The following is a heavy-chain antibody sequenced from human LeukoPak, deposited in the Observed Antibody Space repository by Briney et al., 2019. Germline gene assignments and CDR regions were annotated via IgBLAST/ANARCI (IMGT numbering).Heavy chain of an antibody. D-gene: IGHD3-10*01. CDR2: TYYRSKWYN. CDR1: GDSVSSNSAA. CDR3: ARDLPVYYGSGTYFDY. Sequence: SQTLSLTCAISGDSVSSNSAAWNWIRQSPSRGLEWLGRTYYRSKWYNDYAVSVKNRITINPDTSKNQFSLQLNSVTPEDTAVYYCARDLPVYYGSGTYFDYWGQGTLVTVSS. V-gene: IGHV6-1*01. J-gene: IGHJ4*02.